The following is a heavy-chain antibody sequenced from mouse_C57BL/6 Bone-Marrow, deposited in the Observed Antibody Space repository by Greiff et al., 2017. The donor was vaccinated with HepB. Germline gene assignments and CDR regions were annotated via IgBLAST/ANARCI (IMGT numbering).Heavy chain of an antibody. Sequence: QVQLKQPGAELVRPGSSVKLSCKASGYTFTSYWMHWVKQRPIQGLEWIGNIDPSDSETHYNQKFKDKATLTVDKSSSTAYMQLSSLTSEDSAVYYCAREGSSGDWYFDVWGTGTTVTVSS. CDR3: AREGSSGDWYFDV. CDR1: GYTFTSYW. J-gene: IGHJ1*03. V-gene: IGHV1-52*01. CDR2: IDPSDSET. D-gene: IGHD1-1*01.